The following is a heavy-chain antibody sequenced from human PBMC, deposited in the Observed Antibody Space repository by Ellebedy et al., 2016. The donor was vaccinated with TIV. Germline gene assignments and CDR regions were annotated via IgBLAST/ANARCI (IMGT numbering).Heavy chain of an antibody. J-gene: IGHJ4*02. CDR1: GFTFGDYA. CDR3: TRDFGEGYKLLDY. D-gene: IGHD5-24*01. CDR2: IRSKAYGGTT. Sequence: GESLKISCTASGFTFGDYAMSWVRQAPGKGLEWVGFIRSKAYGGTTEYAASVKGRFTISRDDSKSIAYLQMNSLKTEDTAVYYCTRDFGEGYKLLDYWGQGTLVTVSS. V-gene: IGHV3-49*04.